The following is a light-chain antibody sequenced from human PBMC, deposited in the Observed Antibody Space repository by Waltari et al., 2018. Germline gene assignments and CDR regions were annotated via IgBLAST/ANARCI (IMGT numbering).Light chain of an antibody. CDR2: YGN. Sequence: DIQMTQSPSSLSASGGDRVAITCRAGQANSTYVNWYQQKPGKDTKLQVFYGNRLQSGFPSRFSASGSGTEFTLIISSLRPEDFATYYCQQYNSFTFTFGPGTKLD. J-gene: IGKJ3*01. CDR1: QANSTY. V-gene: IGKV1-17*01. CDR3: QQYNSFTFT.